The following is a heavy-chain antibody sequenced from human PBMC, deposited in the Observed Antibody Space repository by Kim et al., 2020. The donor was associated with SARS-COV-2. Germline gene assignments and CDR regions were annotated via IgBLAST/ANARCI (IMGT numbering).Heavy chain of an antibody. CDR1: GYSFTNYW. D-gene: IGHD5-18*01. J-gene: IGHJ6*02. CDR3: ARVRVDSIQLWNYYYYYGMDV. Sequence: GESLKISCKVSGYSFTNYWIGWVRQMPGKGLEWMGIIYPGDSDIRYSPSFQGQVTISADKSISTAYLQWSSLKASDTAMYYCARVRVDSIQLWNYYYYYGMDVWGQGTTVTVSS. CDR2: IYPGDSDI. V-gene: IGHV5-51*01.